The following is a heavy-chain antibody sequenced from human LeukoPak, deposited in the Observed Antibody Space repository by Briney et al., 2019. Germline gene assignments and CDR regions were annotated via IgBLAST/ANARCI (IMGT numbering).Heavy chain of an antibody. CDR2: ISYDGSNK. CDR1: GFTFSSYA. V-gene: IGHV3-30-3*01. CDR3: AKDIRYRSSSWYWRGYFDY. D-gene: IGHD6-13*01. Sequence: GGSLRLSCAASGFTFSSYAMHWVRQAPGKGLEWVAVISYDGSNKYYADSVKGRFTISRDNSKNSLYLQMNSLRAEDTALYYCAKDIRYRSSSWYWRGYFDYWGQGTLVTVSS. J-gene: IGHJ4*02.